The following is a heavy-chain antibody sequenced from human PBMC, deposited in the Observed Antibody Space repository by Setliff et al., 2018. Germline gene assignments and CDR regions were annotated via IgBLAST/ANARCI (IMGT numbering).Heavy chain of an antibody. CDR2: ISAFTGFT. Sequence: ASVKVSCKTSGYILTMYGVNWVRQAPGQGLEWMAWISAFTGFTQYSQKFKGRVTVTKDTSTSTAYMELRSLRSDDSAVYYCAKCSSWHGHYPHFNYWGQGTLVTVSS. D-gene: IGHD6-13*01. CDR3: AKCSSWHGHYPHFNY. J-gene: IGHJ4*02. V-gene: IGHV1-18*01. CDR1: GYILTMYG.